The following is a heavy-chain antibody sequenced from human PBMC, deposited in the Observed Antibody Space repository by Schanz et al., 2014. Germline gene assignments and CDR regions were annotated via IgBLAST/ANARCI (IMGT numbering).Heavy chain of an antibody. Sequence: VQLEQSGAEVKKPGSSVKVSCKASGGTFSSFGINWVRQAPGRRLEWMGWINTASGNTRYSEAFQGRVTMTRDTAATTAYMDLRSLRSDDTAVYYCARDQSPYTNSSDVRYFDYWGQGSLVTVSS. V-gene: IGHV1-3*03. D-gene: IGHD6-6*01. CDR1: GGTFSSFG. J-gene: IGHJ4*02. CDR2: INTASGNT. CDR3: ARDQSPYTNSSDVRYFDY.